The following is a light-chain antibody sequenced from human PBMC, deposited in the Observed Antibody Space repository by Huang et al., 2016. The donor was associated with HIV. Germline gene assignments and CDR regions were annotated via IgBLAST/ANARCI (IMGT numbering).Light chain of an antibody. CDR3: MQGSHWPPT. J-gene: IGKJ3*01. V-gene: IGKV2-30*01. CDR1: ESLVYSDGNTY. CDR2: KVS. Sequence: DVVMTQSPLSLPVTLGQPASISCRSSESLVYSDGNTYLNLFQQRPGQSPRRLICKVSIRDSGVPDRFSGSGSGTNFTLKISRVEAEDVGIYYCMQGSHWPPTFGPGTKVDFK.